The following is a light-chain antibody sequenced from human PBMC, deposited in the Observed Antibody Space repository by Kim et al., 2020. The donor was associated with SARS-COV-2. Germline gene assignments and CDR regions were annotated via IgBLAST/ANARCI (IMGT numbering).Light chain of an antibody. CDR1: QSISSSY. Sequence: DIVLTQSPGTLSLSPGERATLSCRASQSISSSYLAWYQQKPAQAPRLLIYGASSRTTGIPDRFSGSGSGTDFTLTISRLEPEDFAVYYCQQYGSSPLTFGGGTKVDIK. J-gene: IGKJ4*01. CDR2: GAS. V-gene: IGKV3-20*01. CDR3: QQYGSSPLT.